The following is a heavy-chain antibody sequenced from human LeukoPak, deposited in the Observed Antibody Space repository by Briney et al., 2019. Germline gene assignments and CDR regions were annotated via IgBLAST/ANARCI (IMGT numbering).Heavy chain of an antibody. D-gene: IGHD6-13*01. J-gene: IGHJ4*02. CDR2: IYPGDSDT. Sequence: GESLKISCKGSGYSFTSYWIGWVRQMPGKGLEWMGIIYPGDSDTRYSPSFQGQVTISADKSISTAYLQWSSLKASDTAMYYCAMPSYLYSSSRYFGDYWGQGTMVTVSS. CDR3: AMPSYLYSSSRYFGDY. V-gene: IGHV5-51*01. CDR1: GYSFTSYW.